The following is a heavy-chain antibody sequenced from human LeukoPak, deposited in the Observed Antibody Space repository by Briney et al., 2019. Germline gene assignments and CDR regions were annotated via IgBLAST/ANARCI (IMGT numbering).Heavy chain of an antibody. CDR2: INPNSGGT. CDR3: ARVVHGSGSYLEP. V-gene: IGHV1-2*02. D-gene: IGHD3-10*01. J-gene: IGHJ4*02. CDR1: GYTFTGYY. Sequence: ASVKVSCKASGYTFTGYYMHWVRQAPGQGLEWMGWINPNSGGTNYAQKFQGRVTMTRDTSISTAYMELRSLRSDDTAVYYCARVVHGSGSYLEPWGQGTPVTVSS.